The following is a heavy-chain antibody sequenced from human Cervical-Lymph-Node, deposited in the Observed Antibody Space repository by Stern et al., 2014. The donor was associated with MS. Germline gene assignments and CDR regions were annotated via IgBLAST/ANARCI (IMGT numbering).Heavy chain of an antibody. CDR2: ISWNSGKI. CDR1: GFTFDDYA. CDR3: ARAYSSGWPNWFDP. J-gene: IGHJ5*02. Sequence: RLVESGGGVVEPGGSLRLSCAASGFTFDDYAMHWVPQVPGKGLDWVSGISWNSGKIAYADAVKGRFTVSRDNANNSLYLRMNSLRTEDTAFYYCARAYSSGWPNWFDPWGQGILVTVSS. V-gene: IGHV3-9*01. D-gene: IGHD6-19*01.